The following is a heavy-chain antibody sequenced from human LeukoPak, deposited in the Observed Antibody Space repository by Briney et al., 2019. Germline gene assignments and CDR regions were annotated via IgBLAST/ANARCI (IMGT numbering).Heavy chain of an antibody. CDR1: GFTFSSYA. J-gene: IGHJ4*02. CDR3: AKIGSSLYYDYVWGRYRFDY. CDR2: ISVRGGST. Sequence: RGSLRLSCAASGFTFSSYAMSWVRQAPGKGLEWVSAISVRGGSTYYADSVKGRFTISRDNSKNTLYLQMNVLRAEDTAVYYCAKIGSSLYYDYVWGRYRFDYWGQGTLVTLPT. D-gene: IGHD3-16*02. V-gene: IGHV3-23*01.